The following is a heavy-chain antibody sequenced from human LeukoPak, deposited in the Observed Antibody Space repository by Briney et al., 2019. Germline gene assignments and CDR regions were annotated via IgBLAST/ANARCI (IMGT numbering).Heavy chain of an antibody. V-gene: IGHV3-7*01. J-gene: IGHJ3*02. Sequence: PGGSLRLSCVDSGFSFRDYWMTWVRQAPGKGLEWVANIKQDGSEIYYVDSVKGRFTISRDNAKNSLYLQMNSLRAEDTAVYYCARGRRRPDAFDIWGQGTMVTVSS. CDR1: GFSFRDYW. CDR2: IKQDGSEI. CDR3: ARGRRRPDAFDI.